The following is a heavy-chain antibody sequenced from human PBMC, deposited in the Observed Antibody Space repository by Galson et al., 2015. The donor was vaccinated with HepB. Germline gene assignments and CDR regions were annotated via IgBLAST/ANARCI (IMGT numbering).Heavy chain of an antibody. J-gene: IGHJ5*02. D-gene: IGHD6-13*01. CDR2: IYWDDDK. Sequence: PALVKPTQTLTLTCTFSGFSLSTSGVGVGWIRQPPGKALEWLALIYWDDDKRYSPSLKSRLTITKDTSKNQVVLTMTNMDPVDTATYYCAHRIPLAAAGNRGAGWFDPWGQGTLVTVSS. V-gene: IGHV2-5*02. CDR3: AHRIPLAAAGNRGAGWFDP. CDR1: GFSLSTSGVG.